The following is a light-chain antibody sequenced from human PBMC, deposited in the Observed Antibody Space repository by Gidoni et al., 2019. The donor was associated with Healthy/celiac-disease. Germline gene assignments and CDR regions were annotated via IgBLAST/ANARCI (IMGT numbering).Light chain of an antibody. V-gene: IGKV4-1*01. Sequence: DIVMPQSPDPLAVSLGERATINCKSSQSVLYRANNKNYLAWYQQKPGQPPKLLIYWASTRESGVPDRFSGSGSGTDFTLTISSLQAEDVAVYYCQQYYSTPYTFGQGTKLEIK. CDR3: QQYYSTPYT. J-gene: IGKJ2*01. CDR1: QSVLYRANNKNY. CDR2: WAS.